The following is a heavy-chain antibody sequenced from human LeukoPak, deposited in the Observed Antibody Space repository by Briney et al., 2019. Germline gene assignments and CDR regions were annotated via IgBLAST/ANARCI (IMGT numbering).Heavy chain of an antibody. CDR1: GGSISSHY. CDR2: IYYSGST. V-gene: IGHV4-59*11. D-gene: IGHD2-8*01. J-gene: IGHJ6*03. CDR3: ARAGGGMVNYYYYMDV. Sequence: SETLSLTCTVSGGSISSHYWSWIRQPPGKGLEWIGYIYYSGSTNYNPSLKSRVTISVDTSKNQFSLKLSSVTAADTAVYYCARAGGGMVNYYYYMDVWGKGTTVTVSS.